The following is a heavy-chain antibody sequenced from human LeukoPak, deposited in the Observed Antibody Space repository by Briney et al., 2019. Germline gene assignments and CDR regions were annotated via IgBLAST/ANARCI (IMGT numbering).Heavy chain of an antibody. CDR2: ISSSGSTI. J-gene: IGHJ4*02. CDR1: GFTFSDYC. V-gene: IGHV3-11*01. D-gene: IGHD3-22*01. CDR3: ARTYYYDSGYFDY. Sequence: TGGSLRLSCAASGFTFSDYCMSWIRQAPGKGLEWVSYISSSGSTIYYADSVKGRFTISRDNAKNSLYLQMNSLRAEDTAVYYCARTYYYDSGYFDYWGQGTLVTVSS.